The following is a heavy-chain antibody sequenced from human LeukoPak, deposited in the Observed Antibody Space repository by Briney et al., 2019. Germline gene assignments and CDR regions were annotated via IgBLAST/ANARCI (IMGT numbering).Heavy chain of an antibody. CDR3: ARAPFTYDSSGDSFDI. J-gene: IGHJ3*02. V-gene: IGHV3-66*01. CDR2: IYSGDST. Sequence: GGSLRLSCAASGFTVSSNYMSWVRQAPGKGLEWVSVIYSGDSTYYADSVKGRFTVSRDNSKNTLYLQMNSLRAEDTAVYYCARAPFTYDSSGDSFDIWGQGTMVTVSS. D-gene: IGHD3-22*01. CDR1: GFTVSSNY.